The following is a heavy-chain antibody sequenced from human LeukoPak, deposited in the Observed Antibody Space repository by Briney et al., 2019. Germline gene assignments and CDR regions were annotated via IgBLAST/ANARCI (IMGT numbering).Heavy chain of an antibody. D-gene: IGHD1-14*01. CDR1: GYSISSGYY. CDR3: ARNPPATAEYYFDY. V-gene: IGHV4-38-2*02. Sequence: SETLSLTCTVSGYSISSGYYWGWIRQPPGKGLEWIGSIYHSGSTYYNPSLKSRLTISVDTSKNQFSLKLISVTAADTAVYYCARNPPATAEYYFDYWGQGTLVTVSS. CDR2: IYHSGST. J-gene: IGHJ4*02.